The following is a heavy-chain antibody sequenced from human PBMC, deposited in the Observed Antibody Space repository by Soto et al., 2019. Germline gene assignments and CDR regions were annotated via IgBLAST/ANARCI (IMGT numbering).Heavy chain of an antibody. Sequence: GGSLRLSCAASGFTFSSYSMSWLRQAPGKGLVWVSRIKRDGSSTSYADSVKGRFTISRDNAKNTLYLQMNSLRAEDTAVYYCAKGVPGIAVAGTGYFQHWGQGTLVTVSS. D-gene: IGHD6-19*01. V-gene: IGHV3-74*01. CDR3: AKGVPGIAVAGTGYFQH. CDR2: IKRDGSST. J-gene: IGHJ1*01. CDR1: GFTFSSYS.